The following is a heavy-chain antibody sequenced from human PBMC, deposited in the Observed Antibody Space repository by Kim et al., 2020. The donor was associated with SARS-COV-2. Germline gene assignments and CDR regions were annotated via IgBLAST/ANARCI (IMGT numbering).Heavy chain of an antibody. Sequence: CQGRVTMDRDTSTSTVYMELRSLRSEDTAVYYCAREEKYSSGWYPWYFDYWGQGTLVTVSS. D-gene: IGHD6-19*01. V-gene: IGHV1-46*01. J-gene: IGHJ4*02. CDR3: AREEKYSSGWYPWYFDY.